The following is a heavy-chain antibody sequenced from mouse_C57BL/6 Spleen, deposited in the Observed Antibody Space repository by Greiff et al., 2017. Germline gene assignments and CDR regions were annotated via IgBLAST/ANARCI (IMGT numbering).Heavy chain of an antibody. Sequence: EVQGVESEGGLVQPGSSMKLSCTASGFTFSDYYMSWVRQVPEKGLEWVANINYDGSSTYYLDSLKSRFIISRDNAKNILYLQMSSLKSEDTATYYCARDEIYYYGSSDYAMDYGGQGTSVTVSS. CDR3: ARDEIYYYGSSDYAMDY. D-gene: IGHD1-1*01. CDR1: GFTFSDYY. CDR2: INYDGSST. V-gene: IGHV5-16*01. J-gene: IGHJ4*01.